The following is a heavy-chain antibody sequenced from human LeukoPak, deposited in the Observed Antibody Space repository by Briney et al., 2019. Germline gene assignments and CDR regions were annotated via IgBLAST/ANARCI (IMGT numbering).Heavy chain of an antibody. D-gene: IGHD2/OR15-2a*01. CDR2: ISGSGGNT. V-gene: IGHV3-23*01. CDR3: AREGPRGNSQFDY. J-gene: IGHJ4*02. Sequence: GGSLRLSCAASGFIFSSHAMSWVRQAPGKGLEWVSAISGSGGNTYYADSVKGRFTISRDNSKNTLYLQMNSLRAEDTAVYYCAREGPRGNSQFDYWGQGTLVTVSS. CDR1: GFIFSSHA.